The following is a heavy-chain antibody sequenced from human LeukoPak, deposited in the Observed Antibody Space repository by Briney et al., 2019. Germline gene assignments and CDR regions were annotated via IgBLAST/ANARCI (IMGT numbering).Heavy chain of an antibody. V-gene: IGHV4-38-2*02. Sequence: SETLSLTCTVSGYSISSGYYWGWIRQPPEKGLEWIGSIYHSGTTYYNPSLKGRVTISVDTSKNQFSLKLSSVTAADTAVYYCARVNGDGYSPSDYWGQGTLVTVSS. CDR3: ARVNGDGYSPSDY. CDR2: IYHSGTT. J-gene: IGHJ4*02. CDR1: GYSISSGYY. D-gene: IGHD5-24*01.